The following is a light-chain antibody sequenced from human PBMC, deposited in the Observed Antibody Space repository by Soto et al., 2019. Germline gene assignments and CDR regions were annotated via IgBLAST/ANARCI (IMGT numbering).Light chain of an antibody. CDR2: SNS. CDR3: AAWDDSLSRPV. J-gene: IGLJ3*02. CDR1: SSNIGTNY. V-gene: IGLV1-47*02. Sequence: QSVLTQPPSASGTPGQRITISWSGRSSNIGTNYVYWYQQFPGTAPKLHIYSNSHRPSGVPDRFSGSKSGTSASLAISGLRSDYEAAYYCAAWDDSLSRPVFGGGTQLTV.